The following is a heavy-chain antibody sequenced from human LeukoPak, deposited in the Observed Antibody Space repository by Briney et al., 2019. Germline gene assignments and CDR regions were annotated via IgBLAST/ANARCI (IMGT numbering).Heavy chain of an antibody. V-gene: IGHV3-48*04. Sequence: PSGGSLRLSCAASGFTFSTSTMNWVRQAPGKGLEWVSYISSSGSTIYYADSVKGRFTISRDNAKNSLYLQMNSLRAEDTAVYYCASSTHYYYYYMDVWGKGTTVTISS. CDR3: ASSTHYYYYYMDV. CDR1: GFTFSTST. D-gene: IGHD2/OR15-2a*01. J-gene: IGHJ6*03. CDR2: ISSSGSTI.